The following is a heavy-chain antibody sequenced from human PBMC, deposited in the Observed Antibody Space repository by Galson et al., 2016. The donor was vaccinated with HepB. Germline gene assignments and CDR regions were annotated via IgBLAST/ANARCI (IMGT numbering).Heavy chain of an antibody. CDR1: GFTFSRYW. CDR3: ARDRGGDIIRGFDY. Sequence: SLRLSCAASGFTFSRYWMSWVRQTPGKGLEWVANIKQDGSKKYYVDSVKGRFTISRDNANNSVFLQMNSLRAEDMAIYYCARDRGGDIIRGFDYWGQGTRVTVPS. D-gene: IGHD3-10*01. V-gene: IGHV3-7*01. CDR2: IKQDGSKK. J-gene: IGHJ4*02.